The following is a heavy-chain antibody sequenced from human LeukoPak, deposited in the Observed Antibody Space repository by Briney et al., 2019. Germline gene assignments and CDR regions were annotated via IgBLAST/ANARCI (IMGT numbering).Heavy chain of an antibody. CDR3: VKAAKYYGFDP. J-gene: IGHJ5*02. CDR2: IYYSGST. Sequence: PSETLSLTCTVSRDSVSSGRHYWSWIRQPPGKGLEWIGYIYYSGSTNYNPSVKSRVTISIDTSKNPLSLQLSSVTAADTAVYYCVKAAKYYGFDPWGQGTLVTVSS. V-gene: IGHV4-61*01. D-gene: IGHD3-3*01. CDR1: RDSVSSGRHY.